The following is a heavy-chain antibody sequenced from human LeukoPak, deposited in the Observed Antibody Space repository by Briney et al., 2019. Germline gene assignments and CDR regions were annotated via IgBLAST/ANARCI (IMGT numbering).Heavy chain of an antibody. V-gene: IGHV3-66*01. Sequence: GGSLRLSCAASGFTVSSNYMSWVRQAPGKGLEWVSVIYSGGSTYYADSVKGRFTISRDNSKNTPYLQMNSLRAEDTAVYYCARGVYHSGSGSYEDWFDPWGQGTLVTVSS. CDR2: IYSGGST. CDR3: ARGVYHSGSGSYEDWFDP. J-gene: IGHJ5*02. CDR1: GFTVSSNY. D-gene: IGHD3-10*01.